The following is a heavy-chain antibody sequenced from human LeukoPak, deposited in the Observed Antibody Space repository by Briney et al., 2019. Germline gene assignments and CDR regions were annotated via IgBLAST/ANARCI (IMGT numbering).Heavy chain of an antibody. CDR1: GYTFTGYY. J-gene: IGHJ4*02. D-gene: IGHD4-17*01. CDR3: TNTPLNAVTRFDY. V-gene: IGHV1-2*02. Sequence: ASVKVSCKASGYTFTGYYIYWVRQAPGQGLEWMGWINPNSGDTKYAQKFQGRVTLTRDPSISTAYMELRSLRSDDTAVYYCTNTPLNAVTRFDYWGEGTLVSVSS. CDR2: INPNSGDT.